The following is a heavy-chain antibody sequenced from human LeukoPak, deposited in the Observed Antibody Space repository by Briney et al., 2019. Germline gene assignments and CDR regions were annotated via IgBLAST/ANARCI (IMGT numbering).Heavy chain of an antibody. J-gene: IGHJ4*02. D-gene: IGHD3-22*01. CDR1: GFTFSSYS. V-gene: IGHV3-21*01. Sequence: PGGSLRLSCAASGFTFSSYSMNWVRQVPGKGLEWVSSISSSSSYIYYADSVKGRFTISRDNAKNSLYLQMNSLRAEDTAVYYCARGGITMIVVDYWGQGTLVTVSS. CDR2: ISSSSSYI. CDR3: ARGGITMIVVDY.